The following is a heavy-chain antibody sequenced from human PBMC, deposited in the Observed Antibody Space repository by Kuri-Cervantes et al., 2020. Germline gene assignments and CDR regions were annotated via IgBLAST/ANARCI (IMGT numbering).Heavy chain of an antibody. CDR3: AREPNSGYDYFDY. Sequence: GESLKISCAASGFTFSSYAMNWVRQAPGKGLEWISHISSSSSAMYYADSVKGRFTISRDNAKDSLYLQMNSLRAEDTAVYYCAREPNSGYDYFDYWGQGTLVTVSS. V-gene: IGHV3-48*04. CDR2: ISSSSSAM. CDR1: GFTFSSYA. J-gene: IGHJ4*02. D-gene: IGHD5-12*01.